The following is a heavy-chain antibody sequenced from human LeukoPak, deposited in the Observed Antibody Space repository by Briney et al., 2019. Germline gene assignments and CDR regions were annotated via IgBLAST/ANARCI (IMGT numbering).Heavy chain of an antibody. J-gene: IGHJ5*02. Sequence: SETLSLTCTVSGGSISSYYWSWIRQPPGKGLEWIGYIYYSGSTNYNPSLKSRVTISVDTSKNQFSLKLTSVTAADTAVYYCARNRQQLFPGHWFDPWGQGTLVTVSS. V-gene: IGHV4-59*01. CDR2: IYYSGST. CDR1: GGSISSYY. CDR3: ARNRQQLFPGHWFDP. D-gene: IGHD6-13*01.